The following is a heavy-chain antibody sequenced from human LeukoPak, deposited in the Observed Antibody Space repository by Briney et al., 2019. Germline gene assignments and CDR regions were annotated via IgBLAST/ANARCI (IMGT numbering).Heavy chain of an antibody. CDR1: GFTFSNAW. CDR3: ARVGHDILTGLQGY. J-gene: IGHJ4*02. D-gene: IGHD3-9*01. V-gene: IGHV3-66*01. Sequence: GGSLRLSCAASGFTFSNAWMSWVRQAPGKGLEWVSVIYSGGSTYYADSVKGRFTISRDNSKNTLYLQMNSLRAEDTAVYYCARVGHDILTGLQGYWGQGTLVTVSS. CDR2: IYSGGST.